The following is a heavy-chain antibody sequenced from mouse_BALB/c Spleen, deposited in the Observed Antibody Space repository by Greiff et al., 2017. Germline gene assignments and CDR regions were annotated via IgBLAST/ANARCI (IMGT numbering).Heavy chain of an antibody. J-gene: IGHJ3*01. CDR2: ISTYYGDA. Sequence: QVQLKESGAELVRPGVSVKISCKGSGYTFTDYAMHWVKQSHAKSLEWIGVISTYYGDASYNQKFKGKATMTVDKSSSTAYMELARLTSEDSAIYYCAREGTMITAFAYWGQGTLVTVSA. CDR1: GYTFTDYA. CDR3: AREGTMITAFAY. D-gene: IGHD2-4*01. V-gene: IGHV1S137*01.